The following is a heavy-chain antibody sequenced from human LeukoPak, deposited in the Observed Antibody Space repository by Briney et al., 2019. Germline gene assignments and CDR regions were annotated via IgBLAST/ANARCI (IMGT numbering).Heavy chain of an antibody. CDR1: GGTFSSYA. Sequence: GASVKVSCKASGGTFSSYAISWVRQAPGQGLEWMGGIIPIFGTANYAQKFQGRVTITADESTSTAYMELSSLRSEDTAVYYGAREGEAITMVRGVTLYYWGQGTLVTVSS. CDR3: AREGEAITMVRGVTLYY. D-gene: IGHD3-10*01. J-gene: IGHJ4*02. V-gene: IGHV1-69*13. CDR2: IIPIFGTA.